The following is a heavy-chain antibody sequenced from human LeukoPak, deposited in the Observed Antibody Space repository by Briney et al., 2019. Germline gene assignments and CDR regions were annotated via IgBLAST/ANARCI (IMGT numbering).Heavy chain of an antibody. CDR2: ITSGSSYI. V-gene: IGHV3-21*01. Sequence: GGSLRLSCAASGFAFNTYSMNWVRQAPGKGLEWVSSITSGSSYIYYADSLKGRFTISRDNAKNSLYLQMNSLRAEDTAVYYCARDRGTIFGVVTKGYFQHWGQGTLVTVSS. J-gene: IGHJ1*01. CDR1: GFAFNTYS. D-gene: IGHD3-3*01. CDR3: ARDRGTIFGVVTKGYFQH.